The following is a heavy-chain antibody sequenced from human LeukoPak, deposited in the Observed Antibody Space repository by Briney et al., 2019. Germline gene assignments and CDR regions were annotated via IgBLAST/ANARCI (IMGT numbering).Heavy chain of an antibody. CDR3: ASRIEYSNYGLDY. J-gene: IGHJ4*02. CDR1: GYTFTGYY. V-gene: IGHV1-2*02. Sequence: GASVKVSCKASGYTFTGYYMHWVRQAPGQGLEWMGWINPNSGGTNYAQKFQGRVTMTRDTSISTAYMELSRLRSDDTAVYYCASRIEYSNYGLDYWGQGTLVTVSS. CDR2: INPNSGGT. D-gene: IGHD4-11*01.